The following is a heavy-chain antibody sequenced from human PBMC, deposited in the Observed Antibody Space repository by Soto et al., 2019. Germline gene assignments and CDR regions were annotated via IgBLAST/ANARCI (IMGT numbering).Heavy chain of an antibody. D-gene: IGHD6-13*01. Sequence: GVSEGKSGGFCGRWIIKNKGKGLEWVANIKQDGSEKYYVDSAKGRFTISRDNAKNSLYLQMNSLRAEDTAVYYCARDERIAAAGTFEDYWGQGTLVTV. CDR1: EGKSGGFC. J-gene: IGHJ4*02. V-gene: IGHV3-7*01. CDR2: IKQDGSEK. CDR3: ARDERIAAAGTFEDY.